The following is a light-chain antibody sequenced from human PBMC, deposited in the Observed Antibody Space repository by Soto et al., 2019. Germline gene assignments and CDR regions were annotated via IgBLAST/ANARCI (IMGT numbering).Light chain of an antibody. Sequence: QSALTQPASVSGSPGQSITISCTGTSSDVGGYKYVSWYQHHPGKAPKLMIYEVSNRPSGVSHRFSGSKSGNTASLTISGLQAVDEADYYCSSYTSSDTWVFGGGTKLTVL. CDR1: SSDVGGYKY. CDR3: SSYTSSDTWV. J-gene: IGLJ3*02. CDR2: EVS. V-gene: IGLV2-14*01.